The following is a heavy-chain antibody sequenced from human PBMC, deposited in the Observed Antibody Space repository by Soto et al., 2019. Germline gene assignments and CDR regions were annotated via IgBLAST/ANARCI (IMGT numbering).Heavy chain of an antibody. J-gene: IGHJ6*03. D-gene: IGHD6-19*01. CDR3: ARDYGQWLTNYYYYMDV. V-gene: IGHV3-7*01. CDR2: IKQDGSEK. Sequence: PGGSLRLSCAASGFTFSSYWMSWVRQAPGKGLERVANIKQDGSEKYYVDSVKGRFTISRDNAKNSLYLQMNSLRAEDTAVYYCARDYGQWLTNYYYYMDVWGKGTTVTVSS. CDR1: GFTFSSYW.